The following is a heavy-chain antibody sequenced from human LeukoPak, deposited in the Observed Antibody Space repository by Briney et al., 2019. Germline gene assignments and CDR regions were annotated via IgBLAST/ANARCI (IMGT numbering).Heavy chain of an antibody. CDR2: MNPNSGNT. Sequence: ASVKVSCKASGYTFTSYDINWVRQATGQGLEWMGWMNPNSGNTGYAQKFQGRVTMTRNTSISTAYMELSSLRSDDTAVYYCARDRGPRSYPLPIGIWGQGTMVTVSS. CDR3: ARDRGPRSYPLPIGI. D-gene: IGHD3-10*01. CDR1: GYTFTSYD. V-gene: IGHV1-8*01. J-gene: IGHJ3*02.